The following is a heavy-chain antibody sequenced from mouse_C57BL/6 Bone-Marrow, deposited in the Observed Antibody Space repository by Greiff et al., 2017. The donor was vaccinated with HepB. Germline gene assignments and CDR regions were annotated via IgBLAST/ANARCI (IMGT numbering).Heavy chain of an antibody. D-gene: IGHD2-12*01. V-gene: IGHV1-81*01. CDR2: IYPRSGNT. CDR1: GYTFTSYG. J-gene: IGHJ4*01. CDR3: AREGFTRAMDY. Sequence: QVQLKQSGAELARPGASVKLSCKASGYTFTSYGISWVKQRTGQGLEWIGEIYPRSGNTYYNEKFKGKATLTADKSSSTAYMELRSLTSEDSAVYFCAREGFTRAMDYWGQGTSVTVSS.